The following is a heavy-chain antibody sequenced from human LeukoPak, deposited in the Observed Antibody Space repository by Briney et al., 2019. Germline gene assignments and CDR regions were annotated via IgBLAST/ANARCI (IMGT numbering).Heavy chain of an antibody. V-gene: IGHV1-2*02. CDR2: INPNSGGT. J-gene: IGHJ4*02. D-gene: IGHD5-12*01. CDR3: ASGGYSGYDWFRSFDY. CDR1: GYTFTGYY. Sequence: ASVKVSCKASGYTFTGYYTHWVRQAPGQGLEWMGWINPNSGGTNYAQKFQGRVTMTRDTSISTAYMELSRLRSDDTAVYYCASGGYSGYDWFRSFDYWGQGTLVTVSS.